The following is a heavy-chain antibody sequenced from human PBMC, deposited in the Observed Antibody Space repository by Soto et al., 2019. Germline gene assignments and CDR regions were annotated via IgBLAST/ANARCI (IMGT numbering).Heavy chain of an antibody. J-gene: IGHJ6*02. CDR2: ISYDGSNK. CDR1: GFTFSSYG. CDR3: AKDVVVGXTTGLGDYYYYYYGMDV. V-gene: IGHV3-30*18. D-gene: IGHD1-26*01. Sequence: LRLSCAASGFTFSSYGMHWVRQAPGKGLEWVAVISYDGSNKYYADSVKGRFTISRDNSKNTLYLQMNSLRAEDTAVYYCAKDVVVGXTTGLGDYYYYYYGMDVWGQGTTVTVSS.